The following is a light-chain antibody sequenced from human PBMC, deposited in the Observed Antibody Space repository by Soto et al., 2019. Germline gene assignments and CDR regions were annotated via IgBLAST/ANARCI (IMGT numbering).Light chain of an antibody. V-gene: IGLV2-14*01. CDR3: SSYTSSSTRV. CDR1: SSDVGGYKY. CDR2: DVS. Sequence: QSVLTQPASVSGSPGQSITISCTGTSSDVGGYKYVSWYQQHPGEAHKLMIYDVSNRPSGVSNRFSGSKSGNTASLTISGLQAEDEADYYCSSYTSSSTRVFGTGTKVTVL. J-gene: IGLJ1*01.